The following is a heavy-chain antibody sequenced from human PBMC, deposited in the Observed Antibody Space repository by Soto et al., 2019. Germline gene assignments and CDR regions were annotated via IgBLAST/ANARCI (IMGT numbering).Heavy chain of an antibody. V-gene: IGHV1-8*01. Sequence: QVQLVQSGAEVKKPGASVKVSCRASGYTFTSYDINWVRQATGQGLEWMGWMNPNSGNTGYAQKFKGGVTMTRNTSISTAYMELSSLRSEDTAVYYCARSGQVGTWFDPWGQGTLVTVSS. CDR3: ARSGQVGTWFDP. D-gene: IGHD1-1*01. CDR2: MNPNSGNT. CDR1: GYTFTSYD. J-gene: IGHJ5*02.